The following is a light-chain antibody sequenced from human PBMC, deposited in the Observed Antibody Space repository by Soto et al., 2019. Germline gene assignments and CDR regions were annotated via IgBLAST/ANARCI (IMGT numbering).Light chain of an antibody. CDR1: QSVRNNY. Sequence: EIVLTQSPGTLSLSPGERATLSCRASQSVRNNYLSWYQQKPGQAPRLLIYAASGRATGIPDRFSGSGYGTDFTLTISRLEPEEFAVYHCQQYGSSPWTFGQGTKVEIK. CDR3: QQYGSSPWT. CDR2: AAS. V-gene: IGKV3-20*01. J-gene: IGKJ1*01.